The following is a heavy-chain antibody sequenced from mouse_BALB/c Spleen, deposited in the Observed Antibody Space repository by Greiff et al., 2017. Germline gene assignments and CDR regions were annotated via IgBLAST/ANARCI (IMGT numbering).Heavy chain of an antibody. CDR1: GFSLTSYG. J-gene: IGHJ3*01. D-gene: IGHD3-1*01. CDR2: IWAGGST. V-gene: IGHV2-9*02. CDR3: AREAARAVFAY. Sequence: QVQLKESGPGLVAPSQSLSITCTVSGFSLTSYGVHWVRQPPGKGLEWLGVIWAGGSTNYNSALMSRLSISKDNSKSQVFLKMNSLQTDDTAMYYCAREAARAVFAYWGQGTLVTVSA.